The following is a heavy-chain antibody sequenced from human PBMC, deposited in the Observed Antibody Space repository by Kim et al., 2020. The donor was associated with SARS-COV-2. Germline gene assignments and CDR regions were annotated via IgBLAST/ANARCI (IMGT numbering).Heavy chain of an antibody. CDR1: GVSFSGYS. Sequence: SETLSLTCGVYGVSFSGYSWSWIRQPPGKGLEWNGEIDHSGATNYIPSLKSRVSMSVDTSKNQFSLKLNSVTAADTAVYYCARGGPYSAYDFDFWGQGTL. V-gene: IGHV4-34*01. CDR2: IDHSGAT. J-gene: IGHJ4*02. D-gene: IGHD5-12*01. CDR3: ARGGPYSAYDFDF.